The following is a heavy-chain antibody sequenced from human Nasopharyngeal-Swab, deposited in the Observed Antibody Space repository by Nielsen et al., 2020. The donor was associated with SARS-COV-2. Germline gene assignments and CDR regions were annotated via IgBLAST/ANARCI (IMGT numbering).Heavy chain of an antibody. Sequence: SETLSLTCTISGGSIRNSNYYWGWIRQPPGKGLEWIGSIYYTGITYSNPSLKSRVTISEDTSKNQFSLKLSSVTAADMAVYYCAIHVDTLPLDVWGQGTTVTVSS. CDR3: AIHVDTLPLDV. CDR1: GGSIRNSNYY. J-gene: IGHJ6*02. V-gene: IGHV4-39*01. D-gene: IGHD5-18*01. CDR2: IYYTGIT.